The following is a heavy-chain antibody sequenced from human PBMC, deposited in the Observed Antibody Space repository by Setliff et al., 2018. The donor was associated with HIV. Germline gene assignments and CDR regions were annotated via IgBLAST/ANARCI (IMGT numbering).Heavy chain of an antibody. CDR3: ARDLSPYGSGDSYYYYGMDV. D-gene: IGHD3-10*01. J-gene: IGHJ6*02. Sequence: SETLSLTCTVSGGSISSSGNYWTWIRQRPGKGLEWIGYIYYTGSTYYHPSLKSRVLISVDTSNNLFSLSLRSVTAADTAVYYCARDLSPYGSGDSYYYYGMDVWGQGTTVTVSS. CDR2: IYYTGST. CDR1: GGSISSSGNY. V-gene: IGHV4-31*03.